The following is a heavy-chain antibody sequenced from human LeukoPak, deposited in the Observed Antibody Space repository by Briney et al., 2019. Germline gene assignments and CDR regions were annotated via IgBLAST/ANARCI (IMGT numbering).Heavy chain of an antibody. V-gene: IGHV3-23*01. Sequence: GGSLRLSCAASGFTFSSYAMNWVRQAPGKGLEWVSAISGSGGSTYYADSVKGRFTISRDNSKNTLYLQMNSLRAEDTAVYYCAKGGVFYGSGSYYGDYWGQGTLVTVSS. CDR2: ISGSGGST. CDR1: GFTFSSYA. CDR3: AKGGVFYGSGSYYGDY. J-gene: IGHJ4*02. D-gene: IGHD3-10*01.